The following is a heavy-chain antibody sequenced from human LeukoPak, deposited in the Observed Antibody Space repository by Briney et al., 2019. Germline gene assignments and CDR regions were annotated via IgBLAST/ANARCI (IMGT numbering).Heavy chain of an antibody. V-gene: IGHV5-51*01. CDR1: GYSFTSYW. CDR3: ASGDSSSWPGDAFDI. Sequence: GESLKISCKGSGYSFTSYWIGWVRQMPGKGLEWMGIIYPGDSDTRYSPSFQGQVTISADKSISTAYLQWSSLKASDTAMYYCASGDSSSWPGDAFDIWGQGTMVTVSS. D-gene: IGHD6-13*01. J-gene: IGHJ3*02. CDR2: IYPGDSDT.